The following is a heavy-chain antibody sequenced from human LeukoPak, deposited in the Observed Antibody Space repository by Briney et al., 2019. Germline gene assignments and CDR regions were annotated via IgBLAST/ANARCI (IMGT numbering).Heavy chain of an antibody. CDR2: IKSKTDGGTT. CDR1: GFTSSYAW. Sequence: GGSLRLSCAASGFTSSYAWMSWVRQAPGKGLEWVGHIKSKTDGGTTDYAAPVKGRFTISRDDSKNTLYLQMNSLKTEDTAVYYCTTHFPVTTFYWGQGTLVTVSS. V-gene: IGHV3-15*01. J-gene: IGHJ4*02. D-gene: IGHD4-17*01. CDR3: TTHFPVTTFY.